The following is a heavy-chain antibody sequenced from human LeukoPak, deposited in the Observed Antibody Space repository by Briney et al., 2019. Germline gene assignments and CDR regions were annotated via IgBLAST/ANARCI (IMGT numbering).Heavy chain of an antibody. CDR2: FDYSGST. V-gene: IGHV4-59*11. D-gene: IGHD6-6*01. CDR1: GGSISSHY. CDR3: ARGRRSSSYDY. J-gene: IGHJ4*02. Sequence: PSETLSLTCTVSGGSISSHYWSWIRQPPGKGLEWIGYFDYSGSTNYNPSLKSRVTISVDTSKTQFSLKLSSVTAADTAVYNCARGRRSSSYDYWGQGTLVTVSS.